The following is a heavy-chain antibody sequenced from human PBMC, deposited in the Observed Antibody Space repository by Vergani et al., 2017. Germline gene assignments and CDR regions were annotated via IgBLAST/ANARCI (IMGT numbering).Heavy chain of an antibody. J-gene: IGHJ6*02. Sequence: QVQLQQWGAGLLKPSETLSLTCAVYGGSFSGYYWSWIRQPPGKGLEWIGEINHSGSTNYNPSLKSRVTISVDTSKNQFSLKLSSVTAADTAVYYCARVPGGSRDGWYYYGMDVWGQGTTVTVSS. CDR3: ARVPGGSRDGWYYYGMDV. V-gene: IGHV4-34*01. D-gene: IGHD3-10*01. CDR2: INHSGST. CDR1: GGSFSGYY.